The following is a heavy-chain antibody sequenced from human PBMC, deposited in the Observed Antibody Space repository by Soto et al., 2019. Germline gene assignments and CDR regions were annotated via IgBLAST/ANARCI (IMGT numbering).Heavy chain of an antibody. CDR2: ISYDGSNK. D-gene: IGHD6-19*01. CDR1: GFTFSSYG. J-gene: IGHJ6*02. V-gene: IGHV3-30*18. CDR3: AKDISSSGWYNYYYGMDV. Sequence: QVQLVESGGGVVQPGRSLRLSCAASGFTFSSYGMHWVRQAPGKGLEGVAVISYDGSNKYYADSVKGRFTISRDNSKNTLYLQMNSLRAEDTAVYYCAKDISSSGWYNYYYGMDVWGQGTTVTVSS.